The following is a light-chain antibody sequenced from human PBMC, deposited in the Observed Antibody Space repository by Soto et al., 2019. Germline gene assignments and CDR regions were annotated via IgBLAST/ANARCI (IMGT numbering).Light chain of an antibody. CDR3: QQYGSSPPWT. J-gene: IGKJ1*01. Sequence: EIVMTQSPATLSVSPGESATLSCRASQSVSSSYLAWYQQKPGQAPRLLIYGASSRATGIPDRFSGSGSGTDFTLTISRLEPEDFAVYYCQQYGSSPPWTFGQGTKVEIK. CDR1: QSVSSSY. CDR2: GAS. V-gene: IGKV3-20*01.